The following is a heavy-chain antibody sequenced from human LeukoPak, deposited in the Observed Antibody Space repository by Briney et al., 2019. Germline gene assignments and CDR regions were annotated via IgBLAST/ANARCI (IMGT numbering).Heavy chain of an antibody. CDR2: INPNSGGT. D-gene: IGHD2-21*02. Sequence: AASVKVSCKASGYTFTGYYMHWVRQAPGQGLEWMGWINPNSGGTNYAQKFQGRVTMTRDTSISTAYMELSRLRSDDTAVYYCARVKIRIVVVTATKSGWFDPWGQGTLVTVSS. CDR1: GYTFTGYY. V-gene: IGHV1-2*02. J-gene: IGHJ5*02. CDR3: ARVKIRIVVVTATKSGWFDP.